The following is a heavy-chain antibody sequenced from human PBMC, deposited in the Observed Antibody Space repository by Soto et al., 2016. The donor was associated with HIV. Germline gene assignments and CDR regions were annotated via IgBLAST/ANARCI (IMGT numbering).Heavy chain of an antibody. Sequence: EVQLVETGGGLIQPGGSLRLSCAASGFTVSSNQMNWVRQAPGKGLEWVSVIYSGGNTYYADSVKGRFTISRDNAKNTLHLQMSSLRADDTAVYYCARDRSFWSGSLYYWGQGTLVTVSS. J-gene: IGHJ4*02. CDR2: IYSGGNT. V-gene: IGHV3-53*02. CDR1: GFTVSSNQ. CDR3: ARDRSFWSGSLYY. D-gene: IGHD3-3*01.